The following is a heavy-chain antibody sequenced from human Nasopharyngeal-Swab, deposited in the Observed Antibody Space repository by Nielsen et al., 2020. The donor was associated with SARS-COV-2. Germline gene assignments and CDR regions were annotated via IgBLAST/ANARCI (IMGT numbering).Heavy chain of an antibody. CDR2: IYYSGST. J-gene: IGHJ4*02. D-gene: IGHD3-3*01. CDR1: GGSISSYY. V-gene: IGHV4-59*01. CDR3: ARILTIFGVVASYYFDY. Sequence: SETLSLTCTVSGGSISSYYWSWIRQPPGKGLEWIGYIYYSGSTNYNPSLKSRVTISVDTSKNQFSLKLSSVTAADTAVYYCARILTIFGVVASYYFDYWGQGTLVIVSS.